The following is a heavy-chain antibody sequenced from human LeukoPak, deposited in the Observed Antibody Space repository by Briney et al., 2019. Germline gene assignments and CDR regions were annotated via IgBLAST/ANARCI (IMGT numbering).Heavy chain of an antibody. Sequence: GESLKISCKASGYTFNNYWIGWVRQVPGRGLEWMGMRYPDGSASTYHPSFEGRVTISADQSVATAYLEWNSLKASDTALYYCVRQGLQSGTYPAYWGPGTLVTVSS. CDR1: GYTFNNYW. J-gene: IGHJ4*02. V-gene: IGHV5-51*01. D-gene: IGHD1-26*01. CDR2: RYPDGSAS. CDR3: VRQGLQSGTYPAY.